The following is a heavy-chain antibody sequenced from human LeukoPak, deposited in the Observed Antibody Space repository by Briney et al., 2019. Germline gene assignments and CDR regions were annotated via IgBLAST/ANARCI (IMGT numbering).Heavy chain of an antibody. CDR2: ISSSSSDT. CDR3: PRTIAVSGTFTTRGYFDF. D-gene: IGHD6-19*01. CDR1: GYTFSNYN. V-gene: IGHV3-11*06. Sequence: PGGALRLSCAAPGYTFSNYNMSWVRQAPGKGREWGSYISSSSSDTNYADSVKGGVTISRDNAKNSLYLQMYRLRAEETGVYYCPRTIAVSGTFTTRGYFDFWGQGTLVTVSS. J-gene: IGHJ4*02.